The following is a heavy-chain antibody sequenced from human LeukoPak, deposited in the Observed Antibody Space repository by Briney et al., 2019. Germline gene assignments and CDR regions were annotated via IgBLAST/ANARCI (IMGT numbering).Heavy chain of an antibody. D-gene: IGHD6-19*01. CDR2: ISGSGGST. CDR1: GFTFSSYA. J-gene: IGHJ4*02. Sequence: GGSLRLSCAASGFTFSSYAMSWVRQAPGKGLEWVSAISGSGGSTYYADSVKGRFTISRDNSKNTLYLQMNSLKTEDTAVYYCTTGLYYFDYWGQGTLVTVSS. CDR3: TTGLYYFDY. V-gene: IGHV3-23*01.